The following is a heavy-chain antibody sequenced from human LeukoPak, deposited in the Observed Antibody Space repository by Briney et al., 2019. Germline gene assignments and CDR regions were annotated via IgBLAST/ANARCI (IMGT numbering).Heavy chain of an antibody. CDR3: ARDLEGYHYGSGNYPQ. CDR1: GYTFTGYY. V-gene: IGHV1-2*02. J-gene: IGHJ4*02. Sequence: ASMKVSCKASGYTFTGYYIHWLRQAPGQGLEWMGFINPNSGGTNYAQKFQGRVTMTRDTSISTAYMELSTLTSDDTAVYYCARDLEGYHYGSGNYPQWGQGTLITVSS. CDR2: INPNSGGT. D-gene: IGHD3-10*01.